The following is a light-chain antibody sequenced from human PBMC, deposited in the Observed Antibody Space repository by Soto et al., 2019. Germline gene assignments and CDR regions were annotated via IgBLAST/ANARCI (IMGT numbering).Light chain of an antibody. CDR1: QSISSY. V-gene: IGKV1-39*01. Sequence: DIKMTQSPSSLSASVGDRVTITCRSSQSISSYLNWYQQKPGKAPKLLIYGASSLQSGVPSRSSGSGSGTDFTLTISGLQPEDFAAYYCHQSFSAPVFTFGQGTKLEIK. J-gene: IGKJ2*01. CDR2: GAS. CDR3: HQSFSAPVFT.